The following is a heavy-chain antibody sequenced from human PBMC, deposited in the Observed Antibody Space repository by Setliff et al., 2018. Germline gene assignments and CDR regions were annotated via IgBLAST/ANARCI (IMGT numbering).Heavy chain of an antibody. Sequence: GGSLRLSCAASGFTFSYYYMSWVRQAPGKGLEWLSKISGDGFTIYYADSVRGRFTISRDNARNALYLQMVSLRGEDTGVYFCAALDWGENFYNVDVWGKGTTVTVSS. V-gene: IGHV3-11*04. J-gene: IGHJ6*03. D-gene: IGHD7-27*01. CDR2: ISGDGFTI. CDR1: GFTFSYYY. CDR3: AALDWGENFYNVDV.